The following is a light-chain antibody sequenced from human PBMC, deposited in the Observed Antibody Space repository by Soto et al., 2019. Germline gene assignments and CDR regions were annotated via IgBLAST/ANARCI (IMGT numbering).Light chain of an antibody. CDR3: QQFGSSGPLT. V-gene: IGKV3-20*01. J-gene: IGKJ4*01. CDR2: GAS. CDR1: QSVSSSY. Sequence: EMVMTQSPGTLSVSPGERATLSCRASQSVSSSYLAWYQQKSGQAPRLLIYGASSRATGIPDRFSASGSATDFSLTIRRLEPEDSAVYYCQQFGSSGPLTFGGGTKVDIK.